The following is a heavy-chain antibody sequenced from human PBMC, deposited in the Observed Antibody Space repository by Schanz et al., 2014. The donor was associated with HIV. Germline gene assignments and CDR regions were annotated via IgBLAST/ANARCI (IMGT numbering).Heavy chain of an antibody. D-gene: IGHD6-19*01. CDR3: ANGAVAGTPSSFDY. V-gene: IGHV3-30*18. Sequence: QVQLVESGGGVVQPGRSLRLSCAASGFTFSSYGMHWVRQAPGKGLEWVAVIANDGSNKYYADSVKGRFTISRDNSMDTLYLQMNSLRAEDTAVYYCANGAVAGTPSSFDYWGQGTLVTVSS. J-gene: IGHJ4*02. CDR2: IANDGSNK. CDR1: GFTFSSYG.